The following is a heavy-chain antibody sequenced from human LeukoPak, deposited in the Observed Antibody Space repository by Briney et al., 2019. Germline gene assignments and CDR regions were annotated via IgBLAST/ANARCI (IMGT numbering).Heavy chain of an antibody. Sequence: GGSLRLSCAASGFTFSSYAMSWVRQAPGKGLEWVSAISGSGGSTYYADSVKGRFTISRDNSKNTLYLQMNSLRAEDTAVYYCAKGYLGNQWFGGSAFDYWGQGTLVTVSS. CDR1: GFTFSSYA. CDR3: AKGYLGNQWFGGSAFDY. V-gene: IGHV3-23*01. CDR2: ISGSGGST. J-gene: IGHJ4*02. D-gene: IGHD3-10*01.